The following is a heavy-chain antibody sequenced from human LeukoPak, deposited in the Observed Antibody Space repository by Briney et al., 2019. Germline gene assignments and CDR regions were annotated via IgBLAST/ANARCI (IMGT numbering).Heavy chain of an antibody. Sequence: SETLSLTCTVSGGSISSYYWSWIRQPAGKGLEWIGRIYTSGSTNYNPFLKSRVTMSVDTSKHQFSLKLSSVTAADTAVYYCARGLYSYGYSYFDYWGQGTLVTVSS. J-gene: IGHJ4*02. V-gene: IGHV4-4*07. CDR3: ARGLYSYGYSYFDY. CDR1: GGSISSYY. CDR2: IYTSGST. D-gene: IGHD5-18*01.